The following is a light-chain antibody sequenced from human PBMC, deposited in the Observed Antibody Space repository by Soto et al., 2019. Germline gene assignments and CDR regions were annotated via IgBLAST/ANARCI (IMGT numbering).Light chain of an antibody. V-gene: IGLV2-14*03. CDR1: SSDVGGYNY. J-gene: IGLJ1*01. Sequence: QSVLTQPASVSGSPGQSITISCTGTSSDVGGYNYVSWYQQHPGKAPKLIIYEVTNRPSGVSNRFSGSKSDSTASLTIAGLQSEDEAEYYCSSYTSSNTYVFGTGTKVTVL. CDR2: EVT. CDR3: SSYTSSNTYV.